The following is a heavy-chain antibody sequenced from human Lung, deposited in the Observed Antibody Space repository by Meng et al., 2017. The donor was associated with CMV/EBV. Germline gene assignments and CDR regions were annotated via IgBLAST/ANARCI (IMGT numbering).Heavy chain of an antibody. CDR1: GGSMGRGTYH. J-gene: IGHJ5*02. Sequence: GSLRLSCTVSGGSMGRGTYHWAWIRQPPGKGLEWIGSIYYSGTTYYNPSLESRVTISGDTSKNQFYLSLHSLTAADTAVYYCALTMDNWFDPWGQGTPVTVSS. D-gene: IGHD3-10*01. V-gene: IGHV4-39*07. CDR3: ALTMDNWFDP. CDR2: IYYSGTT.